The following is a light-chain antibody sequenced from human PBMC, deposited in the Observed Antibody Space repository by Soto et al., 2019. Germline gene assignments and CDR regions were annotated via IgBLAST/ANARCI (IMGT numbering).Light chain of an antibody. CDR1: SSDVGGYNY. V-gene: IGLV2-14*01. CDR3: SSYRSSILV. CDR2: EVS. J-gene: IGLJ3*02. Sequence: QSALTQPASVSGSPGQSITISCTGTSSDVGGYNYVSWYQQYPGKAPKLMIYEVSNRPSGVSNRFSGSKSGNTASLTISGLQAGDEADYYCSSYRSSILVFGGGTKLTVL.